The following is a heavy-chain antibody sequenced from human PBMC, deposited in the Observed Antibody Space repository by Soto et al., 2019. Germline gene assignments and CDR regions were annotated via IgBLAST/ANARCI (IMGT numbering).Heavy chain of an antibody. J-gene: IGHJ6*02. CDR2: INHSGST. D-gene: IGHD3-10*01. V-gene: IGHV4-34*01. CDR3: ARGKVRRKGIVPSKIYYYGMDV. Sequence: SETLSLTCAVYGGSFSGYYWSWIRQPPGKGLEWIGEINHSGSTNYNPSLKSRVTISVDTSKNQFSLKPSSVTAADTAVYYCARGKVRRKGIVPSKIYYYGMDVWGQGTTVTVSS. CDR1: GGSFSGYY.